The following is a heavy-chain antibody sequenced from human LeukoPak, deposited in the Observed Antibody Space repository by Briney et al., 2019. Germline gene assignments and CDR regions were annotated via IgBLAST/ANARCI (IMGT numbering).Heavy chain of an antibody. CDR1: GFTFTTYY. V-gene: IGHV3-7*03. Sequence: PGGSLRLSCAASGFTFTTYYMTWVRQAPGKGLEWVAHINEDGTEKYSLDSVKGRFTISRDNAKNSLYLQINNLRAEDTALYYCARFNWLRSDYWGQGTLVTVSS. D-gene: IGHD1-1*01. CDR3: ARFNWLRSDY. J-gene: IGHJ4*02. CDR2: INEDGTEK.